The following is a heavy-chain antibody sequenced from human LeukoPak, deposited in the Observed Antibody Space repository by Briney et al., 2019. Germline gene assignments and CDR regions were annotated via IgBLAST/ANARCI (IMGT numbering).Heavy chain of an antibody. V-gene: IGHV4-38-2*02. CDR2: IYHSGST. CDR1: GYSISSGYY. D-gene: IGHD6-6*01. J-gene: IGHJ4*02. CDR3: ARHGISGEYSSSRGDFDY. Sequence: PSETLSLTCTVSGYSISSGYYWGWIRQPPGKGLEWIGSIYHSGSTYYNPSLKSRVTISVDTSKNQFSLKLSSVTAADTAVYYCARHGISGEYSSSRGDFDYWGQGTLVTVSS.